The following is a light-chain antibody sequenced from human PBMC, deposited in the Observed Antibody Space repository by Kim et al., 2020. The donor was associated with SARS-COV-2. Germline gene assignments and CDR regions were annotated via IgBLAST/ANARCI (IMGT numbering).Light chain of an antibody. CDR1: SVSRN. CDR3: HQYNDWRT. CDR2: GAS. V-gene: IGKV3-15*01. J-gene: IGKJ1*01. Sequence: SVSRNLAWYQQKPGQAPRLLIYGASTRATGVPARFSGSGSRTEFTLTISSLQSEDFAVYYCHQYNDWRTFGQGTKVDIK.